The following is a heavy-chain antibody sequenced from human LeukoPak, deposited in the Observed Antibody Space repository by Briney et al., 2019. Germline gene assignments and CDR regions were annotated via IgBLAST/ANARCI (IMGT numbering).Heavy chain of an antibody. D-gene: IGHD3-16*02. CDR1: GFTFSSYG. CDR3: AKSAVWGSYRYGHLLFDY. CDR2: IWYDGSNK. Sequence: GGSLRLSCAASGFTFSSYGMQWVRQAPGKGLEWVAVIWYDGSNKYYADSVKGRFTISRDNSKNTLYLQMNSLRAEDTAVYYCAKSAVWGSYRYGHLLFDYWGQGTLVTVSS. J-gene: IGHJ4*02. V-gene: IGHV3-33*06.